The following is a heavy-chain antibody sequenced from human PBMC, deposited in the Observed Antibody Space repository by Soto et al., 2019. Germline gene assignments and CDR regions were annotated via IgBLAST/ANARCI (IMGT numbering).Heavy chain of an antibody. CDR1: GFTFSSYG. V-gene: IGHV3-33*01. CDR3: ARSPTGNSYYYYHYMDV. D-gene: IGHD3-9*01. Sequence: PGGSLRLSCAASGFTFSSYGMHWVRQAPGKGLEWVAVIWYDGSNKYYADSVKGRFTISRDNSKNTLYLQMNSLRAEDTAVYYCARSPTGNSYYYYHYMDVWGKGTTVTVSS. CDR2: IWYDGSNK. J-gene: IGHJ6*03.